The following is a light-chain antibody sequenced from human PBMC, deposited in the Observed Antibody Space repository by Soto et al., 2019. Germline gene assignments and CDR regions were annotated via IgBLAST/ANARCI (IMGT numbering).Light chain of an antibody. Sequence: ETVLTQSPGTLSLSPGDRATLSCRASQSVSSSYLAWYQQKPGQAPRLLIYSASTRATGIPARFSGSGSGTEFTLTITSLQSEDFAVYYCQQFHNWPRTFGQGTKVDIK. CDR1: QSVSSSY. J-gene: IGKJ1*01. CDR3: QQFHNWPRT. V-gene: IGKV3-15*01. CDR2: SAS.